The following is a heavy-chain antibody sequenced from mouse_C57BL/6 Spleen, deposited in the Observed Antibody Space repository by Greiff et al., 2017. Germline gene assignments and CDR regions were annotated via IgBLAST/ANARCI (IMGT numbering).Heavy chain of an antibody. CDR2: INPYNGGT. CDR1: GYTFTDYY. CDR3: ARDYYGSSYWDY. D-gene: IGHD1-1*01. Sequence: DVHLVESGPVLVKPGASVKMSCKASGYTFTDYYMNWVKQSHGKSLEWIGVINPYNGGTSYNQKFKGKATLTVDKSSSTAYMELNSLTSEDSAVYYCARDYYGSSYWDYWGQGTTLTVSS. J-gene: IGHJ2*01. V-gene: IGHV1-19*01.